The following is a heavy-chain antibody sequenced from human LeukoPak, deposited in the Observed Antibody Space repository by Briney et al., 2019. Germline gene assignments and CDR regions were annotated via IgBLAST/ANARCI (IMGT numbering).Heavy chain of an antibody. Sequence: SETLSLTCAVYGGSFSGYYWSWIRQPPGKGLERIGEINHSGSTNYNPSLKSRVTISVDTSKNQFSLKLSSVTAADTAVYYCARGCPRSEDWFDPWGQGTLVTVSS. CDR2: INHSGST. CDR3: ARGCPRSEDWFDP. J-gene: IGHJ5*02. CDR1: GGSFSGYY. V-gene: IGHV4-34*01.